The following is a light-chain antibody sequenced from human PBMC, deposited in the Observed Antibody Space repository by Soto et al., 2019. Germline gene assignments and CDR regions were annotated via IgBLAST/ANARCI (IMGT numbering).Light chain of an antibody. CDR3: GSWQSGLSAYV. CDR2: DNN. V-gene: IGLV1-51*01. Sequence: QSVLTQPPSMSAAPGQNVTISCSGSSADIGNSYISWYQQLPGTVPKLLIYDNNKRPSGIPDRFSASKSGASATLGITGLQTGDEADYYCGSWQSGLSAYVFGTGTKVTVL. CDR1: SADIGNSY. J-gene: IGLJ1*01.